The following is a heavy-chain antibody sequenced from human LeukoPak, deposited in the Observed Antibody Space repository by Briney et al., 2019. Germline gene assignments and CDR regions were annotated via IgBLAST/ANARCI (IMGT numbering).Heavy chain of an antibody. CDR1: GFTFSSYA. D-gene: IGHD3-9*01. Sequence: GGSLRLSCAASGFTFSSYAMTWVRQAPGKGLEWVAVISGSGGSTYYADSVKGRFTISRDNSKNTLYLQMNSLRAQDTAVYYCAKDSYFHILTGRDSFDIWGQGTMVTVSS. CDR2: ISGSGGST. CDR3: AKDSYFHILTGRDSFDI. J-gene: IGHJ3*02. V-gene: IGHV3-23*01.